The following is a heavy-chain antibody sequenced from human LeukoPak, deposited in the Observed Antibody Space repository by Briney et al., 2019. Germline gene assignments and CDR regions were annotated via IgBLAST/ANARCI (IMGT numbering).Heavy chain of an antibody. J-gene: IGHJ4*02. Sequence: KFQGRVTITRDTSASTAYMGLSSLRSEDTAVYYCARTDSSGYSELDYWGQGTLVTVSS. V-gene: IGHV1-3*01. D-gene: IGHD3-22*01. CDR3: ARTDSSGYSELDY.